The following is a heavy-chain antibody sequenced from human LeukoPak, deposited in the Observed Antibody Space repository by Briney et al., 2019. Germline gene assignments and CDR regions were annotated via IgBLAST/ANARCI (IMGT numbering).Heavy chain of an antibody. CDR3: AKLGPAAPTDYFDY. J-gene: IGHJ4*02. Sequence: GGSLRLSCVASGFTFGKYWMSWVRQAPGKGLEWVANIKLDGSEKNYVDSVKGRFTISRDNTKNSLYLQMNSLRAEDTAVYYCAKLGPAAPTDYFDYWGQGTLVTVSS. CDR1: GFTFGKYW. CDR2: IKLDGSEK. V-gene: IGHV3-7*03. D-gene: IGHD2-2*01.